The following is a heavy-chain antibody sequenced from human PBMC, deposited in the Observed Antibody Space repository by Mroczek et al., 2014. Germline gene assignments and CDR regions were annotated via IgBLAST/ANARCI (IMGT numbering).Heavy chain of an antibody. CDR3: ARPGGIAEKDPPYGMDV. V-gene: IGHV4-34*01. Sequence: QVQLQQWGAGLLKPSETLSLTCAVYGGSFSGYYWSWIRQPPGKGLEWIGEINHSGSTNYNPSLKSRVTISVDTSKNQFSLKLSSVTAADTAVYYCARPGGIAEKDPPYGMDVWGQGTTVTVSS. J-gene: IGHJ6*02. CDR1: GGSFSGYY. CDR2: INHSGST. D-gene: IGHD6-13*01.